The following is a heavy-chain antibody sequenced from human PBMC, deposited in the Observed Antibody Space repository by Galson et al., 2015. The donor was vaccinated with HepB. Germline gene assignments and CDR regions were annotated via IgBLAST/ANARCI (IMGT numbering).Heavy chain of an antibody. CDR1: GFTFDDYG. D-gene: IGHD6-19*01. CDR2: INWNGIST. J-gene: IGHJ4*02. CDR3: ARFASSGWYGIDY. Sequence: SLRLSCAASGFTFDDYGMNWVRQAPGKGLEWVSGINWNGISTGYADSLKGRFTISRDNVKKFLYLQMNSLRAEDTALYYCARFASSGWYGIDYWGQGTLVTVSS. V-gene: IGHV3-20*04.